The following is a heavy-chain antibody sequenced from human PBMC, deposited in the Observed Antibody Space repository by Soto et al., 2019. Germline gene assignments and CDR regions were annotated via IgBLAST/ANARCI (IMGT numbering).Heavy chain of an antibody. CDR3: ARDLRPGYYYYGMDV. Sequence: GGSLRLSCAASGFTFSSYSMNWVRQAPGKGLEWVSSISSSSSYIYYADSVKGRFTISRDNAKNSLYLQMNSLRAEDTAVYYCARDLRPGYYYYGMDVWGQGTTVTVSS. CDR2: ISSSSSYI. V-gene: IGHV3-21*01. CDR1: GFTFSSYS. J-gene: IGHJ6*02.